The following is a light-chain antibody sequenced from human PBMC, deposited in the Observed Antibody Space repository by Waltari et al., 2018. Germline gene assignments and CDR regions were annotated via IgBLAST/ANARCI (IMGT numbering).Light chain of an antibody. J-gene: IGKJ1*01. Sequence: EIVLTQSPGTLSLSPGERATLSCRASQSVSSSYLAWYQQKPGQAPRLLIYGASSRATGIPGRFSGSGSGTDFTLTISRLEPEDFAVYYCQQYGGSPRTFGQGTKVESK. CDR1: QSVSSSY. CDR3: QQYGGSPRT. V-gene: IGKV3-20*01. CDR2: GAS.